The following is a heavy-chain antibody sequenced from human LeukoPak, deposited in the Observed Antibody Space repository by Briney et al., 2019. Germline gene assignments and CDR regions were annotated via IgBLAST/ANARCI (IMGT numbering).Heavy chain of an antibody. V-gene: IGHV3-7*01. CDR3: ARDYCSGGSCYTPFDY. Sequence: PGGSLRLSCAASGFTFSSYWMGWVRQAPGKGLEWVANIKQDGSEKYYVDSVKGRFTISRDNAKNSLYLQMNSLRAEDTAVYYCARDYCSGGSCYTPFDYWGQGTLVTVSS. J-gene: IGHJ4*02. CDR2: IKQDGSEK. CDR1: GFTFSSYW. D-gene: IGHD2-15*01.